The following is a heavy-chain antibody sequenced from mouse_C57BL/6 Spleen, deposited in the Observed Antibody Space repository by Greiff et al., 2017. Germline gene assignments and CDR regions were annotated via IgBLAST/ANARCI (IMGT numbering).Heavy chain of an antibody. V-gene: IGHV1-18*01. Sequence: QLQQSGPELVKPGASVKIPCKASGYTFTDYNMDWVKQSHGKSLEWIGDINPNNGGTIYNQKFKGKATLTVDKSSSTAYMELRSLTSEDTAVYYCARRRAAQATEFAYWGQGTLVTVSA. D-gene: IGHD3-2*02. CDR2: INPNNGGT. CDR3: ARRRAAQATEFAY. CDR1: GYTFTDYN. J-gene: IGHJ3*01.